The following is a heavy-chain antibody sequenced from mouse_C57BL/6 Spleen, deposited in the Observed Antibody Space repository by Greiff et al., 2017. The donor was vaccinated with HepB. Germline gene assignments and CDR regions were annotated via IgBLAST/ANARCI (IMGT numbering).Heavy chain of an antibody. D-gene: IGHD2-2*01. V-gene: IGHV3-1*01. CDR3: ARALYGYYFDY. Sequence: EVQLQESGPGMVKPSQSLSLTCTVTGYSITSGYDWHWIRHFPGNKLEWMGYISYSGSTNYNPSLKSRISITHDTSKNHFFLKLNSVTTEDTATYYCARALYGYYFDYWGQGTTLTVSS. CDR2: ISYSGST. CDR1: GYSITSGYD. J-gene: IGHJ2*01.